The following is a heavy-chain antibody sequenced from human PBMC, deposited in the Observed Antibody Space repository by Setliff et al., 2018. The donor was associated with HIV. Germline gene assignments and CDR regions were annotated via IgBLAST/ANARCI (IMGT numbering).Heavy chain of an antibody. CDR3: ARCSSSWPRILYYMDV. CDR1: GYSFTSYW. V-gene: IGHV5-51*01. Sequence: PGESLKISCKGSGYSFTSYWIGWVRQMPGKGLEWMGIIYPGDSDTRCSPSFQGQVTISADKSISTAYLQWSSLKASDTAMYYCARCSSSWPRILYYMDVWGKGTTVTVSS. J-gene: IGHJ6*03. CDR2: IYPGDSDT. D-gene: IGHD2-2*01.